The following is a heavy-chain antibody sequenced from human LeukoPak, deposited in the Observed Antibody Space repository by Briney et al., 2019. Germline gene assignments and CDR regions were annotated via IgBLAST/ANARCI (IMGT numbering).Heavy chain of an antibody. CDR2: ISGSGGST. Sequence: GGSLRLSCAASGFTFSSYAMSWVRQAPGKGLEWVSAISGSGGSTYYADSVKGRFTISRDNSKNTLYLQMNSLRAEDTAVYYCAKPAVARYCSSTSCYYYYYMDVWGKGTTVTVSS. J-gene: IGHJ6*03. CDR3: AKPAVARYCSSTSCYYYYYMDV. CDR1: GFTFSSYA. D-gene: IGHD2-2*01. V-gene: IGHV3-23*01.